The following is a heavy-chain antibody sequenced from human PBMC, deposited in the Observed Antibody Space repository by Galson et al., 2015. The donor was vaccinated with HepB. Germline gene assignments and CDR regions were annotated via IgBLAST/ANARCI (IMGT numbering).Heavy chain of an antibody. D-gene: IGHD6-13*01. J-gene: IGHJ4*02. V-gene: IGHV3-30*04. CDR3: ARSGIAVAGTPVDY. Sequence: SLRLSCAASGFTFSSYAMHWVRQAPGKGLECVAVISYDGSNKYYADSVKGRFTISRDNSKNTLYLQMNSLRAEDTAVYYCARSGIAVAGTPVDYWGQGTLVTVSS. CDR1: GFTFSSYA. CDR2: ISYDGSNK.